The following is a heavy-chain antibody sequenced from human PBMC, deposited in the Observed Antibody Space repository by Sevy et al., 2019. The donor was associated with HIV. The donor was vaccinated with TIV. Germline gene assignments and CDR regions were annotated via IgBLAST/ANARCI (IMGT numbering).Heavy chain of an antibody. Sequence: SETLSLTCAVSGYSITSGYLWGWIRQPPGKGLEWIGSVFHSGSTYYNPSLNSRVIIAVDMSKIQFSLKLNSVTAADTAVNCCARHSHGSGTYSVPFDSWGQGTLVTVSS. CDR2: VFHSGST. D-gene: IGHD3-10*01. CDR3: ARHSHGSGTYSVPFDS. J-gene: IGHJ4*02. V-gene: IGHV4-38-2*01. CDR1: GYSITSGYL.